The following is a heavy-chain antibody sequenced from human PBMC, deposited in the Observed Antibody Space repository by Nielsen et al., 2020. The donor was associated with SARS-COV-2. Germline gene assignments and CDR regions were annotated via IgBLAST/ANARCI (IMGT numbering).Heavy chain of an antibody. J-gene: IGHJ4*02. Sequence: LSLTCAASGFTFSSYEMNWVRQAPGKGLEWVSYISSSGSTIYYADSVKGRFTISRDNAKNSLYLQMNSLRAEDTAVYYCARWELLAYWGQGTLVTVSS. V-gene: IGHV3-48*03. CDR3: ARWELLAY. CDR2: ISSSGSTI. D-gene: IGHD1-26*01. CDR1: GFTFSSYE.